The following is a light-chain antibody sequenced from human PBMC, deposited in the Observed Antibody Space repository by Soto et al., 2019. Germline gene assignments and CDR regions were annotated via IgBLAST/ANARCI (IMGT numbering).Light chain of an antibody. CDR3: AAWDDSLNGSYV. Sequence: QSVLTQPPSASGSPGQSVTISCTGTSSDVGDNYVSWYQQHLGKAPKLIIYEVSQRPSGVPDRFSGSKSGTSASLAISGLQSEDEADYYCAAWDDSLNGSYVFGTGTKVTVL. CDR1: SSDVGDNY. J-gene: IGLJ1*01. CDR2: EVS. V-gene: IGLV2-8*01.